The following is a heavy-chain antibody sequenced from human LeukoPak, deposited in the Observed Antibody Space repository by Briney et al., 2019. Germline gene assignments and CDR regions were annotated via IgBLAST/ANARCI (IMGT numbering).Heavy chain of an antibody. CDR1: GGSISSSSYY. Sequence: PSETLSLTCTVSGGSISSSSYYWGWARQPPGKGLEWIGSIFYTGNSYYNPSLKSRVTISVDTPKNQFSLKLTSVTAADTAVYYCARAYYSYMDVWGKGTTVTVSS. CDR2: IFYTGNS. V-gene: IGHV4-39*07. J-gene: IGHJ6*03. CDR3: ARAYYSYMDV.